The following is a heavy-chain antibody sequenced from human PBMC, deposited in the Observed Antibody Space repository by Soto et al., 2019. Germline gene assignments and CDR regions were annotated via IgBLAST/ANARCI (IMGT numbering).Heavy chain of an antibody. D-gene: IGHD6-19*01. CDR3: AKQSSGWYPQFQH. V-gene: IGHV3-30*18. J-gene: IGHJ1*01. Sequence: GGSLRLSCAASGFTFSSYGMHWVRQAPGKGLEWVAVISYDGSNKYYADSVKGRFTISRDNSKNTLYLQMNSLRAEDTAVYYCAKQSSGWYPQFQHWGQGNLVTVSS. CDR2: ISYDGSNK. CDR1: GFTFSSYG.